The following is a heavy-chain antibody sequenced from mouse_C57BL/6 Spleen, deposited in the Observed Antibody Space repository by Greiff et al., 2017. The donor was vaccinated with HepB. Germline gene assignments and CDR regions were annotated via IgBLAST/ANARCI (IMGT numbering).Heavy chain of an antibody. Sequence: VQLQQSGPVLVKPGASVKMSCKASGYTFTDYYMNWVKQSHGKSLEWIGVINPYNGGTSYNQKFKGKATLTVDKSSSTAYMELNSLTSEDSAVYYCARSEGGNYEGGYYFDYWGQGTTLTVSS. J-gene: IGHJ2*01. CDR3: ARSEGGNYEGGYYFDY. D-gene: IGHD2-1*01. CDR1: GYTFTDYY. V-gene: IGHV1-19*01. CDR2: INPYNGGT.